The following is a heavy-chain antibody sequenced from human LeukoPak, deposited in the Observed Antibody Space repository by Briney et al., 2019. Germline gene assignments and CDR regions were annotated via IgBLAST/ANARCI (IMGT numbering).Heavy chain of an antibody. CDR2: ISGSGGST. D-gene: IGHD3-16*02. CDR1: GFTFSSYA. J-gene: IGHJ4*02. V-gene: IGHV3-23*01. Sequence: GGSLRLSCAASGFTFSSYATSWVRQAPGKGLEWVSAISGSGGSTYYADSVKGRFTISRDNSKNTLYLQMNSLRAEDTAVYYCAKEVRDYVWGSYRHKIILNFDYWGQGTLVTVSS. CDR3: AKEVRDYVWGSYRHKIILNFDY.